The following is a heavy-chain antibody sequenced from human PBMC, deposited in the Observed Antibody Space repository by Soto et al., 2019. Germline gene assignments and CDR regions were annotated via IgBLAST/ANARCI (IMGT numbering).Heavy chain of an antibody. D-gene: IGHD6-19*01. V-gene: IGHV3-23*01. J-gene: IGHJ4*02. Sequence: EVQLSESGGGLVQPGGSLRLSCTASGSASASYAVTWVRQAPGKGLEWVSAISASGGNTFFADSAKGRFSMSRDHSKNVIYLHMNSLRFEDTAVYYCAALRWLQSPFDYWGQGTLVTVSS. CDR1: GSASASYA. CDR2: ISASGGNT. CDR3: AALRWLQSPFDY.